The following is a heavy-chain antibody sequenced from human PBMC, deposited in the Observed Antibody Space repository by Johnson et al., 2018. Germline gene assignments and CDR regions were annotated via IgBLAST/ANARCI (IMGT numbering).Heavy chain of an antibody. J-gene: IGHJ5*02. CDR1: RFNFGNSY. CDR3: VRELYYGYNGFDA. V-gene: IGHV3-11*01. Sequence: QDRLGEGGGASVRHRGSMGLWCTASRFNFGNSYMSWIRQAPGQGLEWISFISSSGRTTYDADAVKGRFTMSRYNPKNAMYLEMNSLSVEETAVNYCVRELYYGYNGFDAWGQGTQVIVSS. CDR2: ISSSGRTT. D-gene: IGHD3-16*01.